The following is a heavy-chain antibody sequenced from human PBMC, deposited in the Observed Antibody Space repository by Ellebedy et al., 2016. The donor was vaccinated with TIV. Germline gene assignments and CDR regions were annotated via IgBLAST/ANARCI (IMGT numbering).Heavy chain of an antibody. V-gene: IGHV1-24*01. Sequence: ASVKVSCXVSGYTLTEVTIHWVRQAPGKGLEWMGGIDPEDGKTIYAQKFQGRVTMTEETFTDTAYLELSSLRSEDSAVYYCGTGDWTFLGMDVWGPGTTVTVSS. CDR3: GTGDWTFLGMDV. J-gene: IGHJ6*02. CDR1: GYTLTEVT. CDR2: IDPEDGKT. D-gene: IGHD2-21*02.